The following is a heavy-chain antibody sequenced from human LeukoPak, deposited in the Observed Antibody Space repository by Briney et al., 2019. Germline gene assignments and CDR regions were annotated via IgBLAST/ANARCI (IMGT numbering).Heavy chain of an antibody. CDR3: ARHFNSNGHYYYMDV. J-gene: IGHJ6*03. CDR1: GGSFSGYY. D-gene: IGHD2-8*01. Sequence: RPSETLSLTCAVYGGSFSGYYWSWIRQPPGKGLEWIGEINHSGSTNYNPSLKSRVTISVDTSKNQFSLKLSSVTAADTAVYYCARHFNSNGHYYYMDVWGKGTTVTVSS. CDR2: INHSGST. V-gene: IGHV4-34*01.